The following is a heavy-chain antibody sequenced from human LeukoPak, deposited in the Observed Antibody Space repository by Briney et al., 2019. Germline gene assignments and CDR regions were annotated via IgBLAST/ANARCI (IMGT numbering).Heavy chain of an antibody. Sequence: SETLSLTCTVSGGSISSHYWSWIRQPPGKGLEWIGYIYYSGSTNCNPSLKSRVTISVDTSKNQFSLKLSSVTAADTAVYYCARVAYCGGDCYSDWFDPWGQGTLVTVSS. J-gene: IGHJ5*02. D-gene: IGHD2-21*02. CDR3: ARVAYCGGDCYSDWFDP. CDR1: GGSISSHY. V-gene: IGHV4-59*11. CDR2: IYYSGST.